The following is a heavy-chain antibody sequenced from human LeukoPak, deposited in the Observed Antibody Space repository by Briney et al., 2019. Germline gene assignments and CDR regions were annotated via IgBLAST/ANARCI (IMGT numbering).Heavy chain of an antibody. CDR1: GFTFSSYW. V-gene: IGHV3-74*01. CDR3: ARARGSGWYGGVAAYFDY. J-gene: IGHJ4*02. Sequence: GGSLRLSCAASGFTFSSYWMHWVRQAPGKGLVWVSRINSDGSSTSYADSVKGRFTISRDNAKNTLYLQMNSLRAEDTAVYYRARARGSGWYGGVAAYFDYWGQGTLVTVSS. CDR2: INSDGSST. D-gene: IGHD6-19*01.